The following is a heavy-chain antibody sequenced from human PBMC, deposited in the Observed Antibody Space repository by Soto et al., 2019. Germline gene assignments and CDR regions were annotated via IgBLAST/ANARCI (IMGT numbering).Heavy chain of an antibody. CDR2: IDTSGHST. CDR1: GFVFTNFW. D-gene: IGHD6-13*01. Sequence: GESLKISCEASGFVFTNFWMHWVRHVPWEGLVWVARIDTSGHSTNYAESVKGRFTISRDNAKNTVSLQMNSLRVEDTGVYYCAKDSWYFDLWSQGSQVTVSS. CDR3: AKDSWYFDL. V-gene: IGHV3-74*01. J-gene: IGHJ4*02.